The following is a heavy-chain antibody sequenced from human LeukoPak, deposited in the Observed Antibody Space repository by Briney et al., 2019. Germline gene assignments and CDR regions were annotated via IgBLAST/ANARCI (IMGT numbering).Heavy chain of an antibody. Sequence: SETLSLTCAVYGGSFSGYYWSWIRQPPGKGLEWIGEINHSGSTNYNPSLKSRVTISVDTSKNQFSLKLSSVPAADTAVYSCARGKKDNVVVGAGTPRGWGWFRPWGPGTLVNVSS. V-gene: IGHV4-34*01. CDR2: INHSGST. D-gene: IGHD2-15*01. CDR1: GGSFSGYY. CDR3: ARGKKDNVVVGAGTPRGWGWFRP. J-gene: IGHJ5*01.